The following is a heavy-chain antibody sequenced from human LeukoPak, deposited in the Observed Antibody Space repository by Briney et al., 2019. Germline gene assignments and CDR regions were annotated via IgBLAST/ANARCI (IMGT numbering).Heavy chain of an antibody. V-gene: IGHV4-59*01. J-gene: IGHJ5*02. CDR2: IYYNGNT. CDR3: AGAHYDILTGYSTGGLNWFDP. Sequence: SETLSLTCTVSGGSISGYYWNWIRQPPGKGLEWIGNIYYNGNTDYHPSLKGRVTISVGTSKNQFSLKLSSVTAADTAVYYCAGAHYDILTGYSTGGLNWFDPWGQGTLVTVSS. CDR1: GGSISGYY. D-gene: IGHD3-9*01.